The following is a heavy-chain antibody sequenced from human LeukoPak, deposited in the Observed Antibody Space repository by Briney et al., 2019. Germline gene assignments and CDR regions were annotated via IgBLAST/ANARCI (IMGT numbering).Heavy chain of an antibody. CDR1: GFTFSNYS. CDR3: AKRLTGYEMEF. CDR2: IWYYESNK. Sequence: GRSLRLSCAASGFTFSNYSMHWVRQAPAKGLEWVDVIWYYESNKYYAGAVKGRFTITRDNSKSTLYLQMNSLRAEDTAVYDCAKRLTGYEMEFWGQGTMVTVSS. V-gene: IGHV3-33*06. J-gene: IGHJ3*01. D-gene: IGHD5-12*01.